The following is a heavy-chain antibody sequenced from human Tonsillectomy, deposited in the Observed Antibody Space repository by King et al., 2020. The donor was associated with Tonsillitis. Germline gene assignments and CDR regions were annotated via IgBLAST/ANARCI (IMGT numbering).Heavy chain of an antibody. CDR2: IYYSGST. J-gene: IGHJ4*02. CDR1: GGSISSSSYY. Sequence: QLQESGPGLVKPSETLSLTCTVSGGSISSSSYYWGWIRQPPGKGLEWIGSIYYSGSTYYNPSLKSRVTIFVDTSKNQFSLKLSSVTAADTAVYYCAVYDILTGYFDYWGQGTLVTVSS. CDR3: AVYDILTGYFDY. D-gene: IGHD3-9*01. V-gene: IGHV4-39*01.